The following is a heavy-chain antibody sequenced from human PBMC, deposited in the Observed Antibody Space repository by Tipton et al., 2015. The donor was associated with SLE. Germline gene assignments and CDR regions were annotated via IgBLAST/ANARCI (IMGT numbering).Heavy chain of an antibody. J-gene: IGHJ3*02. D-gene: IGHD3-22*01. Sequence: FTLRRDISKNTLYLQMNSLRAEDTAVYYCAREMDSSGFSDAFDKWGQGTMVTVSS. CDR3: AREMDSSGFSDAFDK. V-gene: IGHV3-30*07.